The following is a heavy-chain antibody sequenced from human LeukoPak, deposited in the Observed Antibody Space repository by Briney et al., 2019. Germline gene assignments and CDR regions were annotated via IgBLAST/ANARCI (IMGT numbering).Heavy chain of an antibody. CDR1: GFTFSSYG. D-gene: IGHD6-13*01. CDR3: AKDISGWYGSFAFDI. CDR2: ISGSGGGT. Sequence: GGSLRLSCAASGFTFSSYGMSWVRQAPGKGLEWVSGISGSGGGTYYADSVKGRLTISRDNSKNTLYLQMNSLRAEDTAVYYCAKDISGWYGSFAFDIWGQGTMVTVSS. J-gene: IGHJ3*02. V-gene: IGHV3-23*01.